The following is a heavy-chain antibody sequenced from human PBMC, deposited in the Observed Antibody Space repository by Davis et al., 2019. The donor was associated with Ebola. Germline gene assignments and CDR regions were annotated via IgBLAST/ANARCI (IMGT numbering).Heavy chain of an antibody. CDR3: AKGWITFGGVIVPFDY. V-gene: IGHV3-23*01. CDR2: ISGSGGST. Sequence: GPLRLSCASSGFIFSSYGMHWVRQAPGKGLEWVSAISGSGGSTYYAVSVKGRFTISRDNSKNTLYLQMNSLIAEDTAVYYCAKGWITFGGVIVPFDYWGQGTLVTVSS. CDR1: GFIFSSYG. J-gene: IGHJ4*02. D-gene: IGHD3-16*02.